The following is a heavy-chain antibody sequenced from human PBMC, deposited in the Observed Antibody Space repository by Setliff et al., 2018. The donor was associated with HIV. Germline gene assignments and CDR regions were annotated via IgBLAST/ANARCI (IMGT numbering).Heavy chain of an antibody. Sequence: SETLSLTCTVSGGSISSTTYYWGWIRQPPGKGLEWIGSFHYSGSTSYNPSLKSRVAISVDTSKSQFSLKMTSVTAADTAVYYCARGLSVYSYANVYYYYGMDLWGQGTTVTVSS. CDR3: ARGLSVYSYANVYYYYGMDL. V-gene: IGHV4-39*01. CDR1: GGSISSTTYY. CDR2: FHYSGST. J-gene: IGHJ6*02. D-gene: IGHD5-18*01.